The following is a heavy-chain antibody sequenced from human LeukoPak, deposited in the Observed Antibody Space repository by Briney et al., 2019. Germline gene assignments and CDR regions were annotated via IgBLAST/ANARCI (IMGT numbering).Heavy chain of an antibody. CDR1: GFTFSIYA. D-gene: IGHD5-24*01. CDR2: IAGKTHPGTT. CDR3: SRDSYGYQPEFGFAV. V-gene: IGHV3-49*04. Sequence: TGGSLRLSCAASGFTFSIYAMSWVRQAPGKGLQWVGFIAGKTHPGTTEYAASVKGRFSISRDDSKSVAYLEMNSLNTEDTAVYFCSRDSYGYQPEFGFAVWGPGTTVTVSS. J-gene: IGHJ6*02.